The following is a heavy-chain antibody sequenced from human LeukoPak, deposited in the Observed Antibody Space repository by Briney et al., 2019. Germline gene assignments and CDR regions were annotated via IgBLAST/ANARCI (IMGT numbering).Heavy chain of an antibody. CDR2: ISSSGRTV. CDR3: ARAYYASGNYCLPDY. J-gene: IGHJ4*02. CDR1: GFTFSSFE. V-gene: IGHV3-48*03. Sequence: GGSLRLSCAASGFTFSSFEMNWVRQAPGKGLEWVSYISSSGRTVYYADSVRGRFTISRDNAKNSLYLQMNSLRVEDTAIYYCARAYYASGNYCLPDYWGQGTLVTVSS. D-gene: IGHD3-10*01.